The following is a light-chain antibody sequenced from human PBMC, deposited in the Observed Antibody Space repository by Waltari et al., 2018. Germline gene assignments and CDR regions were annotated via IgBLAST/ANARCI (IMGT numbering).Light chain of an antibody. CDR1: QSVGRS. Sequence: DIVLTQSPGTLSLSPGERATLSCRVSQSVGRSLAWYQQKPGQAPRLLIFGASNRATGVPDRFSGIGSGTDFSLTSSRLEPEDLAVYFCQHYVKLPVTFGQGTKVEIK. J-gene: IGKJ1*01. V-gene: IGKV3-20*01. CDR2: GAS. CDR3: QHYVKLPVT.